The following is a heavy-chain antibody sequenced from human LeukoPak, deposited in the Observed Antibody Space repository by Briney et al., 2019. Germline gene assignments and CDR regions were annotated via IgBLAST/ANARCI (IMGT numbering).Heavy chain of an antibody. CDR2: INHSGST. J-gene: IGHJ5*02. CDR1: GGSFSGYY. Sequence: SETLSLTCAVYGGSFSGYYWSWIRQPPGKGLEWIGEINHSGSTNYNASLKSRVTISVDTFKNQFSLRLSSVTAADTAVYYCAPRGDIEHSYGYGKWFDPWGQGTRVTVSS. V-gene: IGHV4-34*01. CDR3: APRGDIEHSYGYGKWFDP. D-gene: IGHD5-18*01.